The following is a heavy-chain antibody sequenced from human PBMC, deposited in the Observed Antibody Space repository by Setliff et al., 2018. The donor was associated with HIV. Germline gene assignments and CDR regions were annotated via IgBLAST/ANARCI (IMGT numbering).Heavy chain of an antibody. Sequence: SETLSLTCTVSGYSSAGNLAWAWIRQHPKKGPEWIGSIWHAGNTLYNPSLKSRVSISLDTSMEEFGLQLSSVTAADTAVYYCARAVNLTFDIWSLGTMVTVSS. J-gene: IGHJ3*02. V-gene: IGHV4-38-2*02. CDR1: GYSSAGNLA. CDR2: IWHAGNT. CDR3: ARAVNLTFDI.